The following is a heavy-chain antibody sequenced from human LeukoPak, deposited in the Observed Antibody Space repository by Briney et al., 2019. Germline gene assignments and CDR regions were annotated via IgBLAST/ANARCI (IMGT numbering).Heavy chain of an antibody. CDR1: GFTFSSYS. CDR2: TSSSGTYI. CDR3: ARVDYADYAPNFDY. V-gene: IGHV3-21*01. D-gene: IGHD4-17*01. J-gene: IGHJ4*02. Sequence: GGSLRLSCAVSGFTFSSYSMNWVRQGPGKGLEWGSSTSSSGTYIFYADSVKGRFTISRDNAKNSLNLQRNSIRADDTAVYYCARVDYADYAPNFDYWGQGTLVTVSS.